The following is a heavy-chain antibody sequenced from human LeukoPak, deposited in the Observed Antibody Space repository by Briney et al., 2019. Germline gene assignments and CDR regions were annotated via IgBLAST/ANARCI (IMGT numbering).Heavy chain of an antibody. V-gene: IGHV1-69*13. CDR1: GGTFSSYA. CDR3: ARGREGEAYYYDSSGYYFDAFDI. Sequence: SVKVSCKASGGTFSSYAISWVRQAPGQGLEWMGGIIPIFGTANYAQKFQGRVTITADESTSTAYMELSSLRSEDTAVYYCARGREGEAYYYDSSGYYFDAFDIWGQGTLVTVSS. D-gene: IGHD3-22*01. J-gene: IGHJ3*02. CDR2: IIPIFGTA.